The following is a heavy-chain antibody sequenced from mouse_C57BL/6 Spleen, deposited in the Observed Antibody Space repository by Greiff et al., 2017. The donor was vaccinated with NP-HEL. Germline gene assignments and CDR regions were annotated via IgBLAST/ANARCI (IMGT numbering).Heavy chain of an antibody. Sequence: VQLQQSGAELVKPGASVKLSCKASGYTFTSYWMHWVKQRPGQGLEWIGMIHPNSGSTNYNENLKSKATLTVDKSSSPAYMQLSGLTSEDAAVYYCAREGLYDGYYYLDYWGQGTTLTVAS. D-gene: IGHD2-3*01. CDR1: GYTFTSYW. CDR3: AREGLYDGYYYLDY. J-gene: IGHJ2*01. V-gene: IGHV1-64*01. CDR2: IHPNSGST.